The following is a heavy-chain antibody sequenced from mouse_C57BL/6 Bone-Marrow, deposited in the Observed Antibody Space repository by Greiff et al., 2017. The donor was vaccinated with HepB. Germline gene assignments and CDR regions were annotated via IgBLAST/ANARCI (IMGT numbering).Heavy chain of an antibody. Sequence: QVQLQQSGAELARPGASVKLSCKASGYTFTSYGISWVKQRTGQGLEWIGEIYPRSGNTYYNEKFKGKATLTADKSSSTAYMELRSLTSEDSAVYFCARSLGYYGSSYVWFAYWGQGTLITVSA. CDR2: IYPRSGNT. J-gene: IGHJ3*01. CDR1: GYTFTSYG. D-gene: IGHD1-1*01. V-gene: IGHV1-81*01. CDR3: ARSLGYYGSSYVWFAY.